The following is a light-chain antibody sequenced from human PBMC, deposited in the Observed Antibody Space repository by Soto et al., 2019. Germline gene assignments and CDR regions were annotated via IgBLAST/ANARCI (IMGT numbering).Light chain of an antibody. CDR2: AAS. CDR3: QQSYSNPLT. CDR1: QSIRRY. Sequence: DIQMTESPSFLSASVGDRFTITCRASQSIRRYLNWYQQKKGKAPKLLIYAASSLQSGVPSRLSGSGYGTDLTITISSMQTEDFETYYCQQSYSNPLTFGGGTKVDIK. J-gene: IGKJ4*01. V-gene: IGKV1-39*01.